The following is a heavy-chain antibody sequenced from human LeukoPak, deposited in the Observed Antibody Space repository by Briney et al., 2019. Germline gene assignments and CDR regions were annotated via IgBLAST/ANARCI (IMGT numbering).Heavy chain of an antibody. Sequence: ASVKVSCKASGGTFSSYAISWVRQAPGQGLEWMGIINPSGGSTSYAQKFQGRVTMTRDTSTSTVYMELSSLRSEDTAVYYCARGDGNSGLADWGQGTLVTVSS. CDR1: GGTFSSYA. J-gene: IGHJ4*02. CDR2: INPSGGST. D-gene: IGHD6-19*01. CDR3: ARGDGNSGLAD. V-gene: IGHV1-46*01.